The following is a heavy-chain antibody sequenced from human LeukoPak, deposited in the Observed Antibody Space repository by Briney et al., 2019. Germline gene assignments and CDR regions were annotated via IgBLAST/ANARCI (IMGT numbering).Heavy chain of an antibody. V-gene: IGHV4-59*01. Sequence: SETLSLTCTVSGGSMSNYYWTWIRQPPGKGLEWIGHIFWSGTTIHNPSLTSRLTISIDTSRSQFSLKLNSVTAADTAIYYCAGAFQYNYGRGPFDYWGQGSLVTVSP. J-gene: IGHJ4*02. CDR1: GGSMSNYY. CDR2: IFWSGTT. D-gene: IGHD5-24*01. CDR3: AGAFQYNYGRGPFDY.